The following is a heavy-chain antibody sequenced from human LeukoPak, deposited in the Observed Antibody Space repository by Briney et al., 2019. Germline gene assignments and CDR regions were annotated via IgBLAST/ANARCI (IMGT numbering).Heavy chain of an antibody. CDR3: AKKPSRGYGLN. Sequence: PGGSLRLSCAASGFTFSSSAMSWVRQAPGKGLEWVSVIYSGGSTYYADSVKGRFTISRDNSKNTLYLQMNSLRAEDTAVYYCAKKPSRGYGLNWGQGTLVTVSS. CDR1: GFTFSSSA. J-gene: IGHJ4*02. V-gene: IGHV3-23*03. CDR2: IYSGGST. D-gene: IGHD3-10*01.